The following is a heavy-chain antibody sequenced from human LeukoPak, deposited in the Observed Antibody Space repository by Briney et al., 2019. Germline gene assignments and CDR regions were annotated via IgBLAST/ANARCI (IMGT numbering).Heavy chain of an antibody. D-gene: IGHD7-27*01. Sequence: EASVKVSCKASGYTFTSYYMHWVRLAPGQGLEWMGLINPSGINTNYAQKFLGRLTMTRDTSTSTVYMELSSLRSVDTAVYYCARELSGGYFDYWGQGTLVTVSA. V-gene: IGHV1-46*01. J-gene: IGHJ4*02. CDR1: GYTFTSYY. CDR3: ARELSGGYFDY. CDR2: INPSGINT.